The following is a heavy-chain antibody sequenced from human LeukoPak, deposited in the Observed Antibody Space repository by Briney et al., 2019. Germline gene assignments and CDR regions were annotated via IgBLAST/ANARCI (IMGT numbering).Heavy chain of an antibody. CDR1: GYTFTGYY. J-gene: IGHJ4*02. CDR2: INPNSGGT. V-gene: IGHV1-2*02. CDR3: ARDIVVAYDY. Sequence: ASVKVSCKASGYTFTGYYMHWVLQDPGQGLEWVGWINPNSGGTNYAQKFQGRVTMTRDTSISTAYMELSRLRSDDTAVYYCARDIVVAYDYWGQGTLVTVSS. D-gene: IGHD2-2*01.